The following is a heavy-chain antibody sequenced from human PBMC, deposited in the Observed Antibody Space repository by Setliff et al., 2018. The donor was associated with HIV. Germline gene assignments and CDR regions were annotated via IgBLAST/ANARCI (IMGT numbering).Heavy chain of an antibody. CDR2: IYASGSP. D-gene: IGHD4-17*01. Sequence: SETLSLTCTVSGGSMNSGGYYWTWIRQHPGKGLEWIGYIYASGSPDYNPSLESRVTISSDTSKNQFSLKLKSVTGADTAVYYCARVFQSLPTGLNDPFDMWGQGTLVTVSS. CDR3: ARVFQSLPTGLNDPFDM. CDR1: GGSMNSGGYY. J-gene: IGHJ3*02. V-gene: IGHV4-31*03.